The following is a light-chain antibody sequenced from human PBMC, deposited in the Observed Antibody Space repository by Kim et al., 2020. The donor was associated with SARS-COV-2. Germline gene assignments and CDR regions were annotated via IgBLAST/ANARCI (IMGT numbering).Light chain of an antibody. Sequence: ASVGDRITITCRASQGISNYLAWFQQRPGEVPNLLIYAASTLQSGVPSRFSGSGSGTDFTLTISSLQPEDVATYYCQKYNTAPFTFGGGTKVDIK. J-gene: IGKJ4*01. CDR2: AAS. CDR1: QGISNY. CDR3: QKYNTAPFT. V-gene: IGKV1-27*01.